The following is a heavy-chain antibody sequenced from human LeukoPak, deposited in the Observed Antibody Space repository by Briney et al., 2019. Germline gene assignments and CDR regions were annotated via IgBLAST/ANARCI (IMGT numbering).Heavy chain of an antibody. D-gene: IGHD6-19*01. CDR3: AKIGIAVAGTSGAFDI. V-gene: IGHV1-69*04. CDR1: GGTFSSYA. J-gene: IGHJ3*02. Sequence: VASVNVSCKASGGTFSSYAISWVRQAPGQGLEWMGRIIPILGIANYAQKFQGRVTMTRNTSISTAYMELSSLRSEDTAVYYCAKIGIAVAGTSGAFDIWGQGTMVTVSS. CDR2: IIPILGIA.